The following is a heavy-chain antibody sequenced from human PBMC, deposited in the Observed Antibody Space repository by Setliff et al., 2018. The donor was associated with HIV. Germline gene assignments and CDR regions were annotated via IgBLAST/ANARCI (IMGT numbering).Heavy chain of an antibody. J-gene: IGHJ4*02. V-gene: IGHV4-34*10. CDR1: GGSFSGYY. D-gene: IGHD6-25*01. Sequence: SETLSLTCAVYGGSFSGYYWSWIRQTPGKGLEWIGYIFNTGSTYYKSSLASRLTMSIDTSRNQFSLKLRSVTAADTAVFYCARMSVSAAVYFDSWGQGALVTVSS. CDR2: IFNTGST. CDR3: ARMSVSAAVYFDS.